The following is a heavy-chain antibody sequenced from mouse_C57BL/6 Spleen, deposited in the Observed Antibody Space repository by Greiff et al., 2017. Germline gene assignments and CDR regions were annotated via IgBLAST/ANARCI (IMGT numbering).Heavy chain of an antibody. CDR1: GYTFTSYW. J-gene: IGHJ4*01. D-gene: IGHD4-1*02. V-gene: IGHV1-69*01. CDR3: ARFSTVYYAMDY. CDR2: IDPSDSYT. Sequence: VQLQQSGAELVMPGASVKLSCKASGYTFTSYWMHWVKQRPGQGLEWIGEIDPSDSYTNYNQKFKGKSTLTVDKSSSTAYMQLSSLTSEDSAVYYCARFSTVYYAMDYWGQGTSVTVSS.